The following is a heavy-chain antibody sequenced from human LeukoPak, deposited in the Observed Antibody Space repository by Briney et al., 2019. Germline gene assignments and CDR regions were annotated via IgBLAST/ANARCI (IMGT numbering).Heavy chain of an antibody. D-gene: IGHD1-26*01. J-gene: IGHJ5*02. Sequence: PSQTLSLTCTVSGGSISSGSYHWSWIRQPAGKGLEWIGRIYTSGSTNYNPSLKSRVTISVDTSKNQFSLKLSSVTAADTAVYYCAGGSYPDWFDPWGQGTLVTVSS. CDR3: AGGSYPDWFDP. CDR2: IYTSGST. CDR1: GGSISSGSYH. V-gene: IGHV4-61*02.